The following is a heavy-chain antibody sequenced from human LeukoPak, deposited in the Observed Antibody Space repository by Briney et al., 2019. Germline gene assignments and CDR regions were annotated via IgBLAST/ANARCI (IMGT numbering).Heavy chain of an antibody. D-gene: IGHD3-22*01. V-gene: IGHV3-48*02. CDR2: ISGGSSTI. CDR1: GFIFSDYN. Sequence: GGSLRLSCAASGFIFSDYNMNWVRQAPGKGLEWVSYISGGSSTIYYADSVRGRFTISRDNVKDSLHLQMHSLTDEDSAVYYCAREPPGNYDSSGDYYAYFDWWGQGTLVTVSS. J-gene: IGHJ4*02. CDR3: AREPPGNYDSSGDYYAYFDW.